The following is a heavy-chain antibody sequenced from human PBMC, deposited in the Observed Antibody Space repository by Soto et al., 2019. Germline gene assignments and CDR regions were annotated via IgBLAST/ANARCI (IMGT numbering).Heavy chain of an antibody. J-gene: IGHJ4*02. CDR3: ARGVDAGLDY. D-gene: IGHD6-13*01. V-gene: IGHV1-8*01. Sequence: AAVKVSCKASGYTFTSYDINWVRQATGQGLEWMGWMSPQSGNTGYAQNFQGRVIMTRDTSINTAYLELSSLRSEDTAVYYCARGVDAGLDYWGQGALVTVS. CDR1: GYTFTSYD. CDR2: MSPQSGNT.